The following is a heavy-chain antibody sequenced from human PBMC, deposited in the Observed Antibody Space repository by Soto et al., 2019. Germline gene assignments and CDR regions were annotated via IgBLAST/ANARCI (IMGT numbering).Heavy chain of an antibody. V-gene: IGHV4-34*01. J-gene: IGHJ6*03. CDR3: ARGLYCSSPSCYYYYYCIDV. CDR1: GGSFSGYY. CDR2: INHSGST. D-gene: IGHD2-2*01. Sequence: QVQLQQWGAGLLKPSETLSLTCAVYGGSFSGYYWSWIRQPPGKGLEWIGEINHSGSTNYNPSLKSRVTISVDTSKNQFSLKLSSVTAADTAVYYCARGLYCSSPSCYYYYYCIDVWGKGTTVTVSS.